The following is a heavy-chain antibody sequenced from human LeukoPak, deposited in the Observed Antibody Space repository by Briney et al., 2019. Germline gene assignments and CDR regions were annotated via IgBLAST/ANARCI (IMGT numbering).Heavy chain of an antibody. D-gene: IGHD2-2*01. J-gene: IGHJ5*02. V-gene: IGHV1-2*04. CDR2: INPNSGGT. Sequence: ASVTVSCKASGYTFTGYYMHWVRQAPGQGLEWMGWINPNSGGTNYAQKFQGWVTMTRDTSISTAYMELSRLRSDDTAVYYCARGRDIVVVPAVNWFDPWGQGTLVTVSS. CDR1: GYTFTGYY. CDR3: ARGRDIVVVPAVNWFDP.